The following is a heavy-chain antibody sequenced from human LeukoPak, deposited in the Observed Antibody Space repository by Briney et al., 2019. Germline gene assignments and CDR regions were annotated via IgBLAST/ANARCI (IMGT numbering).Heavy chain of an antibody. Sequence: GGSLRLSCAATGFTFSSYSMDWVRQAPGKGLEWVSSISSSSSYIYYADSVKGRFTISRDNAKTSLYLQMDSLRAEDTAVYYCARGGSGWYHDYWGQGTLVTVSS. CDR2: ISSSSSYI. V-gene: IGHV3-21*01. D-gene: IGHD6-19*01. CDR1: GFTFSSYS. CDR3: ARGGSGWYHDY. J-gene: IGHJ4*02.